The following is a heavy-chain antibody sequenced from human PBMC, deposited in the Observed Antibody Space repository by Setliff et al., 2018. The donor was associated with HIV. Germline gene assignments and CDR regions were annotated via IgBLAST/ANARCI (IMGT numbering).Heavy chain of an antibody. CDR2: INHSGST. V-gene: IGHV4-34*01. CDR3: ARRWSGYYVNWFDP. D-gene: IGHD3-3*01. Sequence: SETLSLTCAVDGGSFSGYYWSWIRQPTGKGLEWIGEINHSGSTNYNPSLKSRVTIAVETSKNHFSLKLSSVTAADTAVYYCARRWSGYYVNWFDPWVQGTLVTVSS. CDR1: GGSFSGYY. J-gene: IGHJ5*02.